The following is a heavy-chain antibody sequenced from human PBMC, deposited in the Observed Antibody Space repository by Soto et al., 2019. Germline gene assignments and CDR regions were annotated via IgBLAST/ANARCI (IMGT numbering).Heavy chain of an antibody. V-gene: IGHV1-69*06. J-gene: IGHJ3*02. CDR1: GGTFSSYA. CDR2: IIPIFGTA. CDR3: ARHSPYSSGWLGPFDI. Sequence: QVQLVQSGAEVKKPGSSVKVSCKASGGTFSSYAISWVRQAPGQGLEWMGGIIPIFGTANYAQKFQGRVTITADKSTSTADMELSSLRSEDTAVYYCARHSPYSSGWLGPFDIWGQGTMVTVSS. D-gene: IGHD6-19*01.